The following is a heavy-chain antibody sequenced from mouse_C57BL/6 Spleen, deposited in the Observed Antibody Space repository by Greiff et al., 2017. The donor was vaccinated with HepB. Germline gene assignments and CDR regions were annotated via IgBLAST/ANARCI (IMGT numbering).Heavy chain of an antibody. J-gene: IGHJ3*01. V-gene: IGHV1-64*01. Sequence: QVQLQQPGAELVKPGASVKLSCKASGYTFTSYWMHWVKQRPGQGLEWIGMIHPNCGSTNYNEKFKSKATLTVDKSSSTAYMQLNSLTSEDSAVYYCAREAVYYGNYVGAYWGQGTLVTVSA. D-gene: IGHD2-1*01. CDR2: IHPNCGST. CDR3: AREAVYYGNYVGAY. CDR1: GYTFTSYW.